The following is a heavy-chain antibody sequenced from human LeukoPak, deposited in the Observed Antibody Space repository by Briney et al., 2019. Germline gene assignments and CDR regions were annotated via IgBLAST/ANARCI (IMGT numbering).Heavy chain of an antibody. CDR2: ISAYNGNT. D-gene: IGHD6-13*01. V-gene: IGHV1-18*01. Sequence: GESLKISCKASGYTFTSYGISWVRQAPGQGLEWMGWISAYNGNTNYAQKLQGRVTMTTDTSTSTAYMELRSLRSDDTAVYYCARPQLAAAGTDGMDVWGQGTTVTVSS. J-gene: IGHJ6*02. CDR1: GYTFTSYG. CDR3: ARPQLAAAGTDGMDV.